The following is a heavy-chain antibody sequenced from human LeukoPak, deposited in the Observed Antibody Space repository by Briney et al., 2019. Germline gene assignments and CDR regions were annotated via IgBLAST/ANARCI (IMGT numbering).Heavy chain of an antibody. J-gene: IGHJ4*02. D-gene: IGHD4-17*01. CDR3: ARLDYGDRTFDY. CDR1: GYTFTSYG. Sequence: GASVKVSCKASGYTFTSYGISWVRQAPGQGLEWMGGIIPIFGTANYAQKFQGRVTITADESTSTAYMELSSLRSEDTAVYYCARLDYGDRTFDYWGQGTLVTVSS. CDR2: IIPIFGTA. V-gene: IGHV1-69*13.